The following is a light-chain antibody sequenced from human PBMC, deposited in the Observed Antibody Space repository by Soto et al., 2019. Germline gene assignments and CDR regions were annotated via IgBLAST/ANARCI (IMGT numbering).Light chain of an antibody. Sequence: QAVVTQEPSLTVSPGGTVTLTCGSSTGGVTSGHYAHWFQQKPGHAPRTLIYDTTNKHSWTPARFPGSLLGGKAALTLSGAQPEDEADYYCLLSYNGARVFGGGTKLTVL. CDR3: LLSYNGARV. CDR2: DTT. CDR1: TGGVTSGHY. V-gene: IGLV7-46*01. J-gene: IGLJ3*02.